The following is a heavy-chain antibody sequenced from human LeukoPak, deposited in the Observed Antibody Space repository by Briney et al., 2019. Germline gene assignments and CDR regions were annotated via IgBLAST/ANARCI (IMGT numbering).Heavy chain of an antibody. CDR2: INPNSGGT. J-gene: IGHJ3*02. V-gene: IGHV1-2*02. D-gene: IGHD3-22*01. Sequence: ASVKVSCKASGYTFTGYYMHWVRQAPGQGLEWMGWINPNSGGTNYAQKFQGRVTMTRDTSISTAYMELSRLRSDDTAVYYCARKREYYYDSSGYYYFFNDDHDAFDIWGQGTMVTVSS. CDR1: GYTFTGYY. CDR3: ARKREYYYDSSGYYYFFNDDHDAFDI.